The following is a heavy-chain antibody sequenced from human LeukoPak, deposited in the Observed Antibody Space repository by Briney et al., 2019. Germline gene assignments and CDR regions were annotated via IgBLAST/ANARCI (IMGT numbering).Heavy chain of an antibody. V-gene: IGHV1-18*01. D-gene: IGHD5-18*01. CDR3: ASHQRGYSRGYYFDY. J-gene: IGHJ4*02. Sequence: ASVKVSCKASGYTFTSNGISWVRQAPGQGLEWMGWISAYNGNTNYAQKLQGRVTMPTDTSTSTAYMELRSLRSDDTAVYYCASHQRGYSRGYYFDYWGQGTLVYVSS. CDR2: ISAYNGNT. CDR1: GYTFTSNG.